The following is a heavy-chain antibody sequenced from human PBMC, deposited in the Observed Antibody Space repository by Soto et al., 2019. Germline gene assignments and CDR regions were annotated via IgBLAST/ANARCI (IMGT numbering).Heavy chain of an antibody. V-gene: IGHV1-18*01. Sequence: ASVKVTCKASGYTFSNYGITWVRQAPGQGLEWMGWISGYDGNTNYAQNFQGRVTMTTDPSTRTAYMELRSLRSDDAAVYYCARKSSSSSWFDPWGQGTLVTVSS. CDR2: ISGYDGNT. J-gene: IGHJ5*02. CDR1: GYTFSNYG. D-gene: IGHD6-6*01. CDR3: ARKSSSSSWFDP.